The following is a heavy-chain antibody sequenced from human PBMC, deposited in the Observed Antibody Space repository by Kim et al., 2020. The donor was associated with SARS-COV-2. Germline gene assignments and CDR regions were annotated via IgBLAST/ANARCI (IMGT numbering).Heavy chain of an antibody. D-gene: IGHD3-10*01. Sequence: SETLSLTCTVSGGSISSYYWSWIRQPPGKGLEWIGYIYYSGSTNYNPSLKSRVTISVDTSKNQFSLKLSSVTAADTAVYYCASYRGNYYGSGSYYNSFDYWGQGTLVTVSS. CDR3: ASYRGNYYGSGSYYNSFDY. V-gene: IGHV4-59*01. CDR1: GGSISSYY. CDR2: IYYSGST. J-gene: IGHJ4*02.